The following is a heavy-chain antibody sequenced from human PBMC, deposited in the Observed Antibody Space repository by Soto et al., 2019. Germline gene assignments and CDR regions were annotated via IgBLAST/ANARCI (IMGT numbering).Heavy chain of an antibody. D-gene: IGHD5-18*01. CDR3: ARGGGHSPLFGXIQLRLRPHYYYYGMDV. Sequence: KVSCKASGYTFTSYDINLVRQATGQGLEWMGWMNPNSGNTGYAQKFQGRVTMTRNTSISTAYMELSSLRSEDTAVYYCARGGGHSPLFGXIQLRLRPHYYYYGMDVWGQGTTVTVSS. CDR1: GYTFTSYD. CDR2: MNPNSGNT. J-gene: IGHJ6*02. V-gene: IGHV1-8*01.